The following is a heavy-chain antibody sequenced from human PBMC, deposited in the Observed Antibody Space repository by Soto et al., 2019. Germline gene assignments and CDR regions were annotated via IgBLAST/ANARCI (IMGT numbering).Heavy chain of an antibody. CDR3: ARPLYCGGDCYYVDAFDI. Sequence: PGESLKISCKGSGYSFTSYWISWVRQMPGKGLEWMGRIDPSDSYTNYSPSFQGHVTISADKSISTAYLQWSSLKASDTAMYYCARPLYCGGDCYYVDAFDIWGQGTMVTVSS. J-gene: IGHJ3*02. D-gene: IGHD2-21*02. CDR1: GYSFTSYW. V-gene: IGHV5-10-1*01. CDR2: IDPSDSYT.